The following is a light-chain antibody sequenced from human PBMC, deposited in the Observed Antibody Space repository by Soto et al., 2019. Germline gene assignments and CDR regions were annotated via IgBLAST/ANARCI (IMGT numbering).Light chain of an antibody. J-gene: IGKJ4*01. CDR1: QSVGSH. CDR2: GAS. V-gene: IGKV3-15*01. CDR3: QQYYNWPPLT. Sequence: EILMTQSPATLYVSPGERATLSCRASQSVGSHLAWYQQKPGQAPRLLIYGASTRATGIPARFSGSGSETEFTLTISSLQSEDFAVYYCQQYYNWPPLTFGGGTKVDIK.